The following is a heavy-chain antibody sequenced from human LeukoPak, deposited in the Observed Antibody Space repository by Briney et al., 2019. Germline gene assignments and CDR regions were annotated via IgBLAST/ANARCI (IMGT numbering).Heavy chain of an antibody. V-gene: IGHV3-7*03. CDR1: GFTFSSYW. D-gene: IGHD6-13*01. CDR3: ARDLGYRVSPPSGYFDP. Sequence: GGSLRLSCAASGFTFSSYWMSWVRQAPGKGLEWVANIKQDGSEKYSVDSVKGRFTISRDNAKNSLYLQMNSLRAEDTALYYCARDLGYRVSPPSGYFDPWGQETLVTVSS. J-gene: IGHJ5*02. CDR2: IKQDGSEK.